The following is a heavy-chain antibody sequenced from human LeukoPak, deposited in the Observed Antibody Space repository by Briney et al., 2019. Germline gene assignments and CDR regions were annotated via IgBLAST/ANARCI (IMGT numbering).Heavy chain of an antibody. CDR3: ARGGPPDY. CDR2: TSYDGSDE. V-gene: IGHV3-30*04. CDR1: GFTFSNYA. D-gene: IGHD3-16*01. J-gene: IGHJ4*02. Sequence: PGGSLRLSCAASGFTFSNYAMLWARQAPGKGLEWVAVTSYDGSDECYADSVKGRFTISRVNSKNTLYLQMSSLRAEDSALYYCARGGPPDYWGQGTLVTVSS.